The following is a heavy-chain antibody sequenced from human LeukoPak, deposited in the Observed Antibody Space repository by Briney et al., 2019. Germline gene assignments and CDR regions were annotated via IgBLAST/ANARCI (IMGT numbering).Heavy chain of an antibody. CDR3: ARADSSHYLSYYYMDV. CDR1: GYTFTNYD. D-gene: IGHD4-11*01. V-gene: IGHV1-8*03. Sequence: ASVKVSCKASGYTFTNYDINWVRQAPGQGLEWMGGMNPHSGNIGYAQKFQGRVTITRNTSISTAYMELSSLRSEDTAVYYCARADSSHYLSYYYMDVWGRGTTVTVSS. CDR2: MNPHSGNI. J-gene: IGHJ6*03.